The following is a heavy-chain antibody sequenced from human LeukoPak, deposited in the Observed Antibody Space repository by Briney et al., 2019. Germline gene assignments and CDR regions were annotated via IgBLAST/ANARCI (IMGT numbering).Heavy chain of an antibody. CDR1: GFTFNSYA. CDR3: ARAGRDYGDYHWFDP. CDR2: ISYDGSNK. D-gene: IGHD4-17*01. Sequence: PGRSLRLSCAASGFTFNSYAMHWVRQAAGKGLEWVAVISYDGSNKYYADSVKGRFTISRDTSKNTLYLQMNSLRAEDTAVYYCARAGRDYGDYHWFDPWGQGTLVTVSS. V-gene: IGHV3-30-3*01. J-gene: IGHJ5*02.